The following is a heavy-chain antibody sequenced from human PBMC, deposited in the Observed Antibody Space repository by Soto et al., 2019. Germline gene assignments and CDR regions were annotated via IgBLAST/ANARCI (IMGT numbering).Heavy chain of an antibody. CDR1: GGSISNSY. J-gene: IGHJ6*02. CDR2: IYSNGNT. Sequence: QVQLQESGPGLVRPSETLSLTCTVSGGSISNSYWSWIRQSPGKGLEWIEYIYSNGNTNYNPSLKSRLTISIDPSKNQFSLKLSSLSAADTAVYYCARHSPPFFYGSGPWDVWGQGTTVTVSS. V-gene: IGHV4-59*08. D-gene: IGHD3-10*01. CDR3: ARHSPPFFYGSGPWDV.